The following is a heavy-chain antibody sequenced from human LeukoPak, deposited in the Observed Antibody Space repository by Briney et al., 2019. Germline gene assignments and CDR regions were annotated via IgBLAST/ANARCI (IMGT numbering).Heavy chain of an antibody. V-gene: IGHV3-21*01. J-gene: IGHJ4*02. CDR2: VSSSGRFI. CDR1: GFAFSTYS. CDR3: ARVSDAFDYFFDS. Sequence: PGGSLRLSCAASGFAFSTYSMNWVRQAPGKGLEWVSSVSSSGRFIFYADSVQGRFTISRDDAKDSLFLQMNSLRAEDTAVYYCARVSDAFDYFFDSWGQGTLVTVSS. D-gene: IGHD5-12*01.